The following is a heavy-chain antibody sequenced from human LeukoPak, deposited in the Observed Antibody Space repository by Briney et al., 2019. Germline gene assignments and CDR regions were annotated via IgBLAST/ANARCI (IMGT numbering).Heavy chain of an antibody. CDR1: GFTFSSYS. CDR2: ISSSSTI. D-gene: IGHD5-18*01. CDR3: ARDPARGYSYGALY. J-gene: IGHJ4*02. Sequence: GGSLRLSRAASGFTFSSYSMNWVRQAPGKGLEWVSYISSSSTIYYADSVKGRFTISRDNAKNSLYLQMNSLRAEDTAVYYCARDPARGYSYGALYWGQGTLVTVSS. V-gene: IGHV3-48*01.